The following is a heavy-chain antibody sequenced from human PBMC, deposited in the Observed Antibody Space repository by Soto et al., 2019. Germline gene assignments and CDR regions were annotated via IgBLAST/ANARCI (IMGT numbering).Heavy chain of an antibody. D-gene: IGHD3-3*01. Sequence: GGSLRLSCAASGFTVSSNDMNWVRQAPGKGLEWVSGIYGGVTTFYADSVKGRFTISRHNSKNTLHLQMNSLRPEDTAMYYCARDPFGSTGGVDLWGQGTMVTVSS. V-gene: IGHV3-53*04. CDR3: ARDPFGSTGGVDL. CDR2: IYGGVTT. J-gene: IGHJ3*01. CDR1: GFTVSSND.